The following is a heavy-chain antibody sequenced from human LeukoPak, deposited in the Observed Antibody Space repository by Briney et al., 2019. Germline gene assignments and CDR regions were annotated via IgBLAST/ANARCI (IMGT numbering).Heavy chain of an antibody. V-gene: IGHV4-34*01. CDR2: INHSGST. CDR3: ARARLRLRPLDAFDI. Sequence: SETLSLTCAVYGVSFSGYYWSWIRQPPGKGLDWIGGINHSGSTNYNPSLKSRVTISVDTSKNQFSLKLSSVTAADTAVYYCARARLRLRPLDAFDIWGQGTMVTVSS. CDR1: GVSFSGYY. D-gene: IGHD3-16*01. J-gene: IGHJ3*02.